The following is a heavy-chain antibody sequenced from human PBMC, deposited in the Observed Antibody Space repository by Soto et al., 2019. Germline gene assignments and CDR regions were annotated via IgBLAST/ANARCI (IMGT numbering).Heavy chain of an antibody. CDR3: ARDRSSSSWSLSPFYYFDY. Sequence: QVQLVQSGAEVKKPGASVKVSCKASGYTFTGYYMHWVRQAPGQGLEWMGWINPNSGGTNYAQKFQGWVTMSRDTSISTAYMELSRLRADDTAVYYCARDRSSSSWSLSPFYYFDYWGQGTLVTVSS. J-gene: IGHJ4*02. CDR1: GYTFTGYY. V-gene: IGHV1-2*04. CDR2: INPNSGGT. D-gene: IGHD6-13*01.